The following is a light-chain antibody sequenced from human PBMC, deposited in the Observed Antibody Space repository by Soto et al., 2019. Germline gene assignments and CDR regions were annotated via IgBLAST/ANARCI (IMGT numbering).Light chain of an antibody. CDR3: CSLTTSHTYV. Sequence: QSVLTQPASVSGSPGQSITISCTGTSSDVGGYNYVSWYQQHPGKAPKLVIYEVSNRPSGVSDRFSGSKSGNTASLTISGLQAEDEADYYCCSLTTSHTYVFGSGTKVTVL. V-gene: IGLV2-14*01. CDR1: SSDVGGYNY. CDR2: EVS. J-gene: IGLJ1*01.